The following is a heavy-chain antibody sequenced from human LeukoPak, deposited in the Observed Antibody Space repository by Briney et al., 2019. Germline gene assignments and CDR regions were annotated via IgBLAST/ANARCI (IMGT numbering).Heavy chain of an antibody. CDR1: GYTLTELS. D-gene: IGHD3-22*01. Sequence: ASVKVSCKVSGYTLTELSMHWERQAPRKGLEWMGGFDPEDCETIYAQKFQGRVTITEYTYRDTAYMEMSSLRTEDTAVYDCASTRAPIYYDSSGYYSYWGQGTLVTVSS. J-gene: IGHJ4*02. V-gene: IGHV1-24*01. CDR3: ASTRAPIYYDSSGYYSY. CDR2: FDPEDCET.